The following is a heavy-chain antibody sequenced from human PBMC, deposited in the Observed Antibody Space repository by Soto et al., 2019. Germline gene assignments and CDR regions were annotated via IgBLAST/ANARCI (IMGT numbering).Heavy chain of an antibody. J-gene: IGHJ6*03. V-gene: IGHV3-23*01. Sequence: GGSLRLSCAASGFTFSSYAMSWVRQAPGKGLEWVSAISGSGGSTYYADSVKGRFTISRDNSKNTLYLQMNSLRAEDTAVYYCAKQERNYPYYYYYYMDVWGKGTTVTVSS. CDR3: AKQERNYPYYYYYYMDV. CDR2: ISGSGGST. D-gene: IGHD4-4*01. CDR1: GFTFSSYA.